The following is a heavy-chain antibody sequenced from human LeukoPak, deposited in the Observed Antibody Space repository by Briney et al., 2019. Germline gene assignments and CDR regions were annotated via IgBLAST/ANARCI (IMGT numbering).Heavy chain of an antibody. CDR3: ARIILRFLEWLLNWFDP. D-gene: IGHD3-3*01. J-gene: IGHJ5*02. Sequence: GGSLRLSCAASGFTFSSYAMHWVRQAPGKGLEWVAVISYDGSNKYYADSVKGRFTISRDNSKNTLYLQMNSLRAEDTAVYYCARIILRFLEWLLNWFDPWGQGTLVTVSS. CDR1: GFTFSSYA. V-gene: IGHV3-30-3*01. CDR2: ISYDGSNK.